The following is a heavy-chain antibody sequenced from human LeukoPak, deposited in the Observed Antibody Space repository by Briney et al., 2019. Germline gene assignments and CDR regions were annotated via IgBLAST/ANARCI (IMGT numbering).Heavy chain of an antibody. CDR2: IYYSGST. CDR1: GGSISSYY. J-gene: IGHJ4*02. Sequence: SETLSLTCTVSGGSISSYYWSWIRQPPGKGLEWIGYIYYSGSTNYNPSLKSRVTISVDTSKNQFSLKLSSVTAADTAVYYCARGSRSSSIFDFDYWGQGTLVTVSS. V-gene: IGHV4-59*01. CDR3: ARGSRSSSIFDFDY. D-gene: IGHD3-3*01.